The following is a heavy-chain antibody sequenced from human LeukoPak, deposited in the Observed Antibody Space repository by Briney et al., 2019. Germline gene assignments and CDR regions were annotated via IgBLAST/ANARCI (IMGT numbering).Heavy chain of an antibody. CDR2: IIPIFGTA. J-gene: IGHJ4*02. Sequence: GSSVKVSCKASGGTFSSYAISWVRQAPGQGLEWMGGIIPIFGTANYAQKFQGRVTITADESTSTAYMELSSLRSDDTAVYYCARGPPYSSGWRFDYWGQGTLVTVSS. D-gene: IGHD6-19*01. CDR1: GGTFSSYA. V-gene: IGHV1-69*01. CDR3: ARGPPYSSGWRFDY.